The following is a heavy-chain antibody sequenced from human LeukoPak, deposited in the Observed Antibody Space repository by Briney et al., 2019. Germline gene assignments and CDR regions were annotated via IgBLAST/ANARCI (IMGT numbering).Heavy chain of an antibody. J-gene: IGHJ4*02. Sequence: YTDSVKGRFTISRDNAKKSLYLQVNSLRAEDTAVYYCAKPRRGYYDILTGFDYWGQGTLVTVSS. V-gene: IGHV3-11*01. CDR3: AKPRRGYYDILTGFDY. D-gene: IGHD3-9*01.